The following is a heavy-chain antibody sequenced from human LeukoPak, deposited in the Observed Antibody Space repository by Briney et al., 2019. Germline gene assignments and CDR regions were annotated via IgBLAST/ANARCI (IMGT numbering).Heavy chain of an antibody. CDR3: ARMGPHDYGDYFDY. Sequence: GGSLRLSCGASGFTFSSYWMRWVRQAPGKGLEWVANIKQDGSQKYYVDAVKGRFTISRDNAKNSLYLQMNSLRAEDTAVYYCARMGPHDYGDYFDYWGQGTLVTVSS. J-gene: IGHJ4*02. V-gene: IGHV3-7*01. CDR2: IKQDGSQK. CDR1: GFTFSSYW. D-gene: IGHD4-17*01.